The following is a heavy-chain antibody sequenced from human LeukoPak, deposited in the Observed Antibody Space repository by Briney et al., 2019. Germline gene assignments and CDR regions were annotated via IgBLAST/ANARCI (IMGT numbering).Heavy chain of an antibody. CDR2: INHSGST. Sequence: PSETLSLTCAGYGVTFSGYYWSWIRQPPGKGLEWIGEINHSGSTNYNPSLKSRVTITVDTSKNQCSLKLSSVTAADTAVEYCAADLGYSYGFNYWGQGSLVTVS. CDR1: GVTFSGYY. CDR3: AADLGYSYGFNY. J-gene: IGHJ4*02. V-gene: IGHV4-34*08. D-gene: IGHD5-18*01.